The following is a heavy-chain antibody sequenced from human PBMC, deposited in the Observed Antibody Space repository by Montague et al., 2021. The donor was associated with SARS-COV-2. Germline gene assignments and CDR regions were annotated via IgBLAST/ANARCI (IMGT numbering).Heavy chain of an antibody. CDR3: AKLEHINMLVVAPTYWYFDL. V-gene: IGHV3-23*01. Sequence: SLRLSCAASGFTFSDYGMSWVRQPPGKGLEWVSGIGGSGGSSYYADSVKGRFTISRDNSKETLYLQMDSLRAEDTAIYFCAKLEHINMLVVAPTYWYFDLWGRGTLVTVSS. CDR1: GFTFSDYG. CDR2: IGGSGGSS. D-gene: IGHD3-22*01. J-gene: IGHJ2*01.